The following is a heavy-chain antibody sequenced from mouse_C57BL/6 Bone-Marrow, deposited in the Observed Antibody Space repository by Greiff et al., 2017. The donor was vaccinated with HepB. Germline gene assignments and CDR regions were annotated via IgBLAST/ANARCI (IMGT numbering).Heavy chain of an antibody. Sequence: VKVVESGGGLVKPGGSLKLSCAASGFTFSSYAMSWVRQTPEKRLEWVATISDGGSYTYYPDNVKGRFTISRDNAKNNLYLQMSHLKSEDTAMYYCARDVVYAMDYWGQGTSVTVSS. CDR1: GFTFSSYA. V-gene: IGHV5-4*01. CDR3: ARDVVYAMDY. CDR2: ISDGGSYT. D-gene: IGHD1-1*02. J-gene: IGHJ4*01.